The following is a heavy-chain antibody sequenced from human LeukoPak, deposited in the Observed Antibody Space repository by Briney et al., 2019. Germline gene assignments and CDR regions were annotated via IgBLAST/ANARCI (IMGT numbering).Heavy chain of an antibody. Sequence: SVKVSCKASGGTFSSYAISWVRQAPGQGLEWMGRTIPIFGTANNAQKFQGRVTITTDESTSTAYMELSSLRSEDTAVYYYGVAVAGYFDYWGQGTLVTVSS. CDR1: GGTFSSYA. V-gene: IGHV1-69*05. CDR3: GVAVAGYFDY. D-gene: IGHD6-19*01. CDR2: TIPIFGTA. J-gene: IGHJ4*02.